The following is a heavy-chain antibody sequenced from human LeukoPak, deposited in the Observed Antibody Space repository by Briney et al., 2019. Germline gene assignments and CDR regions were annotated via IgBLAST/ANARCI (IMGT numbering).Heavy chain of an antibody. CDR1: GGSISSYY. Sequence: PSETLSLTCTVSGGSISSYYWSWIRQPPGKGLEWIGYIYYSGSTNYNPSLKSRVTISVDTSKNQFSLKLSSVTAADTAVYHCARSLGDYGSGSFSYYYYMDVWGKGTTVTVSS. J-gene: IGHJ6*03. D-gene: IGHD3-10*01. CDR3: ARSLGDYGSGSFSYYYYMDV. V-gene: IGHV4-59*01. CDR2: IYYSGST.